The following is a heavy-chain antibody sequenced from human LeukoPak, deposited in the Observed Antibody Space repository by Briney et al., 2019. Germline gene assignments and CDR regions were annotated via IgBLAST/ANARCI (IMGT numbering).Heavy chain of an antibody. CDR3: ARDSADYYDSSQDAFDI. CDR1: GYSFTGYG. CDR2: ISAYNGNT. D-gene: IGHD3-22*01. Sequence: ASVKVSCKASGYSFTGYGISWVRQAPGQGLEWMGWISAYNGNTNYAQKLQGRVTMTTDTSTSTAYMELRSLRSDDTAVYYCARDSADYYDSSQDAFDIWGQGTMVTVSS. J-gene: IGHJ3*02. V-gene: IGHV1-18*01.